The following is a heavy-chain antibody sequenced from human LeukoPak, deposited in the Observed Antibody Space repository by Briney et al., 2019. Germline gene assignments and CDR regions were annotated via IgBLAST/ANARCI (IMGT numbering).Heavy chain of an antibody. J-gene: IGHJ4*02. Sequence: PGGSLTLSCAASGFSFSGSWMTWVRQAPGKGLEFVANINQDGSAKYYVDSVKGRFTISRDNAKNSLYLQMNGLRVEGTSLYYCARVRWDAAVVTGLDYWGQGTLVTVSS. CDR1: GFSFSGSW. CDR3: ARVRWDAAVVTGLDY. V-gene: IGHV3-7*01. D-gene: IGHD2-21*02. CDR2: INQDGSAK.